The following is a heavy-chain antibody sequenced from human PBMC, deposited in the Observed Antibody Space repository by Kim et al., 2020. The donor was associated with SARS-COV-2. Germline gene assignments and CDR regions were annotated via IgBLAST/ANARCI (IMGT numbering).Heavy chain of an antibody. J-gene: IGHJ4*02. D-gene: IGHD3-10*01. Sequence: DSGKGRFTISRDNAKNSLYLQMNSLRAEDTAVYYCARDRTYGSGRIFDYWGQGTLVTVSS. CDR3: ARDRTYGSGRIFDY. V-gene: IGHV3-11*04.